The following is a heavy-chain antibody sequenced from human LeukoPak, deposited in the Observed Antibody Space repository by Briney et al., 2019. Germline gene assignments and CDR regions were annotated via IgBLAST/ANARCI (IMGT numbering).Heavy chain of an antibody. V-gene: IGHV4-59*01. CDR2: IYYRGST. CDR3: ARFMMEDVYYFDN. Sequence: KPSETLSLTCTVSGGSITGYHWSWIRQPPGKGLESIGYIYYRGSTNYNPSLKSRVTILLDTSKNQFSLRLSSVTAADTAVYYCARFMMEDVYYFDNWGQGTLVTVSS. D-gene: IGHD3-16*01. J-gene: IGHJ4*02. CDR1: GGSITGYH.